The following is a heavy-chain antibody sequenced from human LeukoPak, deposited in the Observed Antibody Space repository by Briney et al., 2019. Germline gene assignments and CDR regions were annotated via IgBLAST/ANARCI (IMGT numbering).Heavy chain of an antibody. CDR1: GGSTSSYY. J-gene: IGHJ4*02. CDR2: IYNTGST. V-gene: IGHV4-59*01. Sequence: PSETLSLTCTVSGGSTSSYYWSWLRQPPGQGLEWIGHIYNTGSTTYNPSLKSRVTISVDTSKNQFSLKLSSVTAADTAVYYCARYRSGWYRDFDYWGQGTLVTVSS. CDR3: ARYRSGWYRDFDY. D-gene: IGHD6-19*01.